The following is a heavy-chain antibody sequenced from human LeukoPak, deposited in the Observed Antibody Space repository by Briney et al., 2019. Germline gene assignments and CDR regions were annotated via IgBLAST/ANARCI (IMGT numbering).Heavy chain of an antibody. J-gene: IGHJ5*02. CDR2: ISSSSSTI. CDR3: ARTTFDFWSGYAEPNWFDP. CDR1: GFTFSSYS. D-gene: IGHD3-3*01. Sequence: GGSLRLSCAASGFTFSSYSMNWVRQAPGEGLEWVSYISSSSSTIYYADSVKGRFTISRDNAKNSLYLQMNSLRAEDTAVYYCARTTFDFWSGYAEPNWFDPWGQGTLVTVSS. V-gene: IGHV3-48*01.